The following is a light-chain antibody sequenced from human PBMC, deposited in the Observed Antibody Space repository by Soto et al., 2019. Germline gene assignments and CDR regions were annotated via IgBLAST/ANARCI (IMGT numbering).Light chain of an antibody. Sequence: EIVLTQSPGTLSLSPGERATLSCRASQSVSSNYLAWYQQKPGQVPRLLVYGASSRATGIPDRFSGSGSGTDYTLTISRRQPVDFVVTYYQQYDYSPYTFGQGTNLEIK. CDR2: GAS. CDR1: QSVSSNY. V-gene: IGKV3-20*01. J-gene: IGKJ2*01. CDR3: QQYDYSPYT.